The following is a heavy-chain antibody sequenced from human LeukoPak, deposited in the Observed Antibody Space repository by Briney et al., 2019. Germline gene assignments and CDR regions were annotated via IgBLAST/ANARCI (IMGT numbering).Heavy chain of an antibody. CDR3: ARGPSGYHNT. V-gene: IGHV3-23*01. D-gene: IGHD5-12*01. CDR1: GFTFSSYA. CDR2: ISGSGSGGST. Sequence: TGGSLRLSCAASGFTFSSYAMSWVRQAPGKGLEWVSNISGSGSGGSTYYADSVKGRFTISRDNSKNTLYLQMNSLRAEDTAVYYCARGPSGYHNTGGQGTLVTVSS. J-gene: IGHJ4*02.